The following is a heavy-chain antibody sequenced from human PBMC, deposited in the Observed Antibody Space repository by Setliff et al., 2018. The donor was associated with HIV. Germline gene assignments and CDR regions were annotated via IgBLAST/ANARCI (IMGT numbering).Heavy chain of an antibody. CDR3: ARLGDSGYDFRGYFDY. J-gene: IGHJ4*02. CDR1: GGSVSDTSYY. V-gene: IGHV4-39*01. D-gene: IGHD5-12*01. CDR2: VYYSGGT. Sequence: SETLSLTCTVSGGSVSDTSYYWGWIRQPPGEGLEWLANVYYSGGTYYNPSLNSRVTISVDTSRNQFSLKLTSVTAADTALYFCARLGDSGYDFRGYFDYWGQGKLVTVS.